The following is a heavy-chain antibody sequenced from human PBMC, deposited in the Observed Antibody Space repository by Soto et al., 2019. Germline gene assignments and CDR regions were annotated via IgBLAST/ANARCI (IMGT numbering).Heavy chain of an antibody. J-gene: IGHJ3*02. CDR3: ARNYGGNPYAFEI. Sequence: GGSLRLSCAASGFTFSSYAMHWVRQAPGKGLEYVSAISSNGGSTYYANSVKGRFTISRDNSKNTLYLQMGSLRAEDMSVYSCARNYGGNPYAFEIWPQRTMVTVSS. V-gene: IGHV3-64*01. CDR1: GFTFSSYA. D-gene: IGHD2-15*01. CDR2: ISSNGGST.